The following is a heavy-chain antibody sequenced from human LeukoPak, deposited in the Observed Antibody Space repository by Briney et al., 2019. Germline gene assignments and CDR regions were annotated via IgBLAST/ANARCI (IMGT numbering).Heavy chain of an antibody. CDR3: ARDPLGRVRPKSFDTSGYFRYFY. V-gene: IGHV1-2*02. Sequence: AASVKVSCKASGYTFTNYYVHWVRQAPGQGLQWMGWINPDSGGTTYAQDFQGRVTMTRDTSISKVYMELSRLRSDDTAVYYCARDPLGRVRPKSFDTSGYFRYFYWGQGTLVTVSS. CDR2: INPDSGGT. CDR1: GYTFTNYY. D-gene: IGHD3-22*01. J-gene: IGHJ4*02.